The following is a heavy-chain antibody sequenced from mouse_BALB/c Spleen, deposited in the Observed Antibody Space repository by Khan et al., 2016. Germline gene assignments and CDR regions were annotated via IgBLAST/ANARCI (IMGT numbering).Heavy chain of an antibody. J-gene: IGHJ3*01. CDR1: GFNIKDTY. CDR3: ARGGYDDELAY. CDR2: IYPANGNT. D-gene: IGHD2-4*01. Sequence: VQLQQSGAELVKPGASVKLSCTVSGFNIKDTYMHWVNQRPEQGLEWIGRIYPANGNTKYDPTFQDKATITADTSSNTAYLQLSSLTSEDTAVYYCARGGYDDELAYWGQGTLVTVSA. V-gene: IGHV14-3*02.